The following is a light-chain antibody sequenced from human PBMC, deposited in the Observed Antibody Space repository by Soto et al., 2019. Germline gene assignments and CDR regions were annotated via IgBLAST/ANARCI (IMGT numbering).Light chain of an antibody. Sequence: QSVLTQPPSVSGSPGQSVTISCTGASSDVGRYNRVSWYQQPPGTAPKLMIYEVTNRPSGVPDRFSGSKSGNTASLTISGLQADDEADYFCSSYTASSTYVFGTGTKLTVL. CDR2: EVT. CDR3: SSYTASSTYV. J-gene: IGLJ1*01. CDR1: SSDVGRYNR. V-gene: IGLV2-18*02.